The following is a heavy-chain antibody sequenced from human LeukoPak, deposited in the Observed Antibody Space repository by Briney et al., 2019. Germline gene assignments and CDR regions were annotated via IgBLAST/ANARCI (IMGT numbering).Heavy chain of an antibody. Sequence: GGSLRLSCAASGFTFSSYGMHWVRQAPGKGREWVAFIRYDGSNKYYADSVKGRFTISRDNSKNTLYLQMNSLRAEDTAVYYCATDRLAYCGGDCYSWYFQHWGQGNLVTVSS. CDR3: ATDRLAYCGGDCYSWYFQH. CDR2: IRYDGSNK. J-gene: IGHJ1*01. V-gene: IGHV3-30*02. D-gene: IGHD2-21*01. CDR1: GFTFSSYG.